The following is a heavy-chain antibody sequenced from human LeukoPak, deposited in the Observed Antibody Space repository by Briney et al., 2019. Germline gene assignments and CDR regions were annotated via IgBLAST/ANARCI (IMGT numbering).Heavy chain of an antibody. Sequence: PSETLSLTCTVSGGSISSYYWSWIRQPPGKGVEWIGYIYYSGSTNYNPSLKSRVTISVDTSKNQFSLKLSSVTAADTAVYYCARDWDSSGYQLYYYYYYMDVWGKGTTVTVSS. CDR1: GGSISSYY. D-gene: IGHD3-22*01. CDR3: ARDWDSSGYQLYYYYYYMDV. V-gene: IGHV4-59*01. CDR2: IYYSGST. J-gene: IGHJ6*03.